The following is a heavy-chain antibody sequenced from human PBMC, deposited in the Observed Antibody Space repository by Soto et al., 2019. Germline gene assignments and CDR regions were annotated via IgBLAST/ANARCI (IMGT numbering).Heavy chain of an antibody. CDR2: INTYHGNT. J-gene: IGHJ6*02. V-gene: IGHV1-18*01. Sequence: QVQLVQSGAELKKPGASVKVSCKASGYTFTNYGISWVRQAPGQGLEWMGWINTYHGNTTYAQKLQGRVTMTKDTSTSTAYMDLTRLRSDDTAVYYCARRPGYSASWGYFYYGMKIWGQGTTVIVSS. CDR3: ARRPGYSASWGYFYYGMKI. CDR1: GYTFTNYG. D-gene: IGHD6-13*01.